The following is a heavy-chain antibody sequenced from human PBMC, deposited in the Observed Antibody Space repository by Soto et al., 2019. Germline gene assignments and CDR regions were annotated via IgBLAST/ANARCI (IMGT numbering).Heavy chain of an antibody. J-gene: IGHJ3*02. CDR3: ARVVDYYDSSGYYPRWAFDI. V-gene: IGHV4-59*01. D-gene: IGHD3-22*01. CDR2: IYYSGST. Sequence: TSVTMPVTCSISGGSSSSYYWSWIRQTQGKGLEWIGYIYYSGSTNYNPSLKSRVTISVDTSKNQFSLKLSSVTAADTAVYYCARVVDYYDSSGYYPRWAFDIWGQGTMVTVSS. CDR1: GGSSSSYY.